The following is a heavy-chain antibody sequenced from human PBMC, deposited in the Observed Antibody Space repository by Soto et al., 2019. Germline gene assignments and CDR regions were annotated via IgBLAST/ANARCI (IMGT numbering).Heavy chain of an antibody. V-gene: IGHV3-33*01. J-gene: IGHJ4*02. Sequence: QVQLVESGGGVVQPGRSLRLSCAASGFTFSAYGMHWVRQAPGKGLEWLAFIWSDGSNQDYADSVRGRLTISRDSSKNTRYLQMISLRAEDTAVYYCARDGGYYDIAYWGQGTMVIVFS. CDR1: GFTFSAYG. CDR3: ARDGGYYDIAY. D-gene: IGHD4-17*01. CDR2: IWSDGSNQ.